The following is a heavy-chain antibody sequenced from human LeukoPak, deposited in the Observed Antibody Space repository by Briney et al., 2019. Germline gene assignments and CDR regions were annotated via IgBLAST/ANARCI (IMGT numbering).Heavy chain of an antibody. J-gene: IGHJ3*02. CDR2: ISGSGGST. V-gene: IGHV3-23*01. CDR1: GFTFSSYA. Sequence: GGSLRLSCAASGFTFSSYAMSWVCQAPGKGLEWVSAISGSGGSTYYADSVKGRFTISRDNSKNTLYLQMNSLRAEDTAVYYCAKRAEIFGVVDDAFDIWGQGTMVTVSS. D-gene: IGHD3-3*01. CDR3: AKRAEIFGVVDDAFDI.